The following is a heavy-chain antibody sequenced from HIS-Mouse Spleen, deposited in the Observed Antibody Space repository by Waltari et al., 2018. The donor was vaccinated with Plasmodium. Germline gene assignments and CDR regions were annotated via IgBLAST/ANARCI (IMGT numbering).Heavy chain of an antibody. Sequence: QVQLVQSGAEVKKPGASVKVSCKASGYTFTGYYMHWGLLAPGQGLAWMGWINPNSGGTNYAQKFQGRVTMTRDTSISTAYMELSRLRSDDTAVYYCARGGKNDSSGSPFDYWGQGTLVTVSS. CDR2: INPNSGGT. D-gene: IGHD3-22*01. CDR3: ARGGKNDSSGSPFDY. J-gene: IGHJ4*02. V-gene: IGHV1-2*02. CDR1: GYTFTGYY.